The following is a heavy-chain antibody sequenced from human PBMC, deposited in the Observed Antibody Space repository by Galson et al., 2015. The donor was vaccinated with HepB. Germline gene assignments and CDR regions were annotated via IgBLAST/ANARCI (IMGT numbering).Heavy chain of an antibody. CDR1: GFTFGDYA. CDR3: TFPFSGYCSSTSCYLDAFDI. V-gene: IGHV3-49*03. J-gene: IGHJ3*02. Sequence: SLRLSCAASGFTFGDYAMSWFRQAPGKGLEWVGFIRSKAYGGTTEYAASVKGRFTISRDDSKSIAYLQMNSLKTEDTAVYYCTFPFSGYCSSTSCYLDAFDIWGQGTMVTVSS. D-gene: IGHD2-2*01. CDR2: IRSKAYGGTT.